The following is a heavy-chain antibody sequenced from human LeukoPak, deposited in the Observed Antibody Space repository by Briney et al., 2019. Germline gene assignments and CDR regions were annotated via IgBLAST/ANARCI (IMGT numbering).Heavy chain of an antibody. CDR2: ISGSGGST. CDR3: AKTVTMIVVVTEAFDY. V-gene: IGHV3-23*01. Sequence: PGGSLRLSCAASGFTFSSYAMSWVRQAPGKGLEWVSAISGSGGSTYYADSVKGRFTISRDNSKNTLYLQMNSLRAEDTAVYYCAKTVTMIVVVTEAFDYWGQGTLVTVSS. CDR1: GFTFSSYA. J-gene: IGHJ4*02. D-gene: IGHD3-22*01.